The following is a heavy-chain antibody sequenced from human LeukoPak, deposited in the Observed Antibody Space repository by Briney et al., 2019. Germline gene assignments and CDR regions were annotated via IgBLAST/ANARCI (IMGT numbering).Heavy chain of an antibody. CDR3: AREYYYDSSGYDY. D-gene: IGHD3-22*01. CDR2: IIPIFGTA. CDR1: GGTFSSYA. J-gene: IGHJ4*02. Sequence: ASVKVSCKASGGTFSSYAISWVRQAPGQGLEWMGRIIPIFGTANYAQKFQGRVTITTDESTSTAYMELSSLRSEDTAVYYCAREYYYDSSGYDYWGQGNLVTVSS. V-gene: IGHV1-69*05.